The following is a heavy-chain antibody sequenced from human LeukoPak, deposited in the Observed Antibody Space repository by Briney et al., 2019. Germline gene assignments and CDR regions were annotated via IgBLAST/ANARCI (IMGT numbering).Heavy chain of an antibody. Sequence: SETLSLTCTVSGGSISSYYWSWIRQPPGKGLEWIGYIYYSGSTNYSPSLKSRVTISVDTSKNQFSLKLSSVTAADTAVYYCARASDYYDSSGRDAFDIWGQGTMVTVSS. V-gene: IGHV4-59*01. D-gene: IGHD3-22*01. J-gene: IGHJ3*02. CDR1: GGSISSYY. CDR2: IYYSGST. CDR3: ARASDYYDSSGRDAFDI.